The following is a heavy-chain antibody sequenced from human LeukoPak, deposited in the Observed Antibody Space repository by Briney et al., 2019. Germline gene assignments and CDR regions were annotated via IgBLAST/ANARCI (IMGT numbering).Heavy chain of an antibody. V-gene: IGHV3-23*01. CDR1: GFTFSSYA. Sequence: GGSLRLSCAASGFTFSSYAMSWVRQAPGKGLEWVSAISGSGGSTYYADSVKGRFTISRDNSKNTLYLQMNSLRAEDTAVYYCAKEGSYYGSGSYHGVNAFDIWGQGTMVTVSS. CDR2: ISGSGGST. CDR3: AKEGSYYGSGSYHGVNAFDI. D-gene: IGHD3-10*01. J-gene: IGHJ3*02.